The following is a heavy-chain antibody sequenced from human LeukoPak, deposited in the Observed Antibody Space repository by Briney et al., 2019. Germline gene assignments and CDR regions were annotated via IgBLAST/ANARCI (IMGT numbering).Heavy chain of an antibody. CDR2: INDSGSS. J-gene: IGHJ5*02. D-gene: IGHD3-10*01. CDR3: AGGRRESYYNWFDP. Sequence: SETLSLTCAVYGGSFSGCYWSWIRQPPGKGLEWIGDINDSGSSTYNPSLKSRVTISVDTSKNQFSLKLSSVTAADTALYYCAGGRRESYYNWFDPWGQGTLVTVSS. CDR1: GGSFSGCY. V-gene: IGHV4-34*01.